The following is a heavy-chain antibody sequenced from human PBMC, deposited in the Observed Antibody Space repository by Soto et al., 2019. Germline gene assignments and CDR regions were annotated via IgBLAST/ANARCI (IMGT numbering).Heavy chain of an antibody. CDR3: ARDLGSVGGSYAFDI. V-gene: IGHV4-59*01. Sequence: QVQLQESGPGLVKPSETLSLTCTVSGGSISSYYWSWIRQPPGKGLEWIGYIYYSGSTNYNPSLKSRVTISVDTTKNQFSLKLSSVTAADTAVYYCARDLGSVGGSYAFDIWGQGTMVTVSS. CDR1: GGSISSYY. CDR2: IYYSGST. J-gene: IGHJ3*02. D-gene: IGHD2-15*01.